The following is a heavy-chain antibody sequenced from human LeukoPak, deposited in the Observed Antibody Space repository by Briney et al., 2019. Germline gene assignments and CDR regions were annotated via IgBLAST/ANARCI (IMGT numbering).Heavy chain of an antibody. CDR1: GYTFTSYA. CDR3: ARVGKYYDFWSGYYGPNFGRYNWFDP. J-gene: IGHJ5*02. D-gene: IGHD3-3*01. CDR2: INTNTGSP. Sequence: ASVKVSCKASGYTFTSYAMNWVRQAPGQGLEWMGWINTNTGSPTYAQGFTGRFVFSLDTSVSTAYLQISSLKAEDTAVYYCARVGKYYDFWSGYYGPNFGRYNWFDPWGQGTLVTVSS. V-gene: IGHV7-4-1*02.